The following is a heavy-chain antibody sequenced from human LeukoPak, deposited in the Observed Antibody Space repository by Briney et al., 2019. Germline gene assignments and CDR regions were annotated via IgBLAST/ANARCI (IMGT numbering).Heavy chain of an antibody. CDR3: AREGIAAAYYYYYYYMDV. D-gene: IGHD6-13*01. CDR2: ISAYNGNT. Sequence: ASVKVSCKASGYTFTSYGISWVRQVPGQGLEWMGWISAYNGNTNYAQKLQGRVTMTTDTSTSTAYMELRSLRSDDTAVYYCAREGIAAAYYYYYYYMDVWGKGTTVTVSS. J-gene: IGHJ6*03. V-gene: IGHV1-18*01. CDR1: GYTFTSYG.